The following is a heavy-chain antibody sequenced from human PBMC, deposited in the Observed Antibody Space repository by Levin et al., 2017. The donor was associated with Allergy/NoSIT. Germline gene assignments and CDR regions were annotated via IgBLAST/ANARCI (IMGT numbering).Heavy chain of an antibody. CDR1: GYTFTTYA. D-gene: IGHD1-7*01. V-gene: IGHV7-4-1*02. CDR2: INTNTGNP. CDR3: TRGTRQWDFDY. Sequence: ASVKVSCKASGYTFTTYAMNWVRQAPGQGLEWMGWINTNTGNPTYAQGFTGRFVFSLDTSVSTAYLQISSLKAEDTAVYYCTRGTRQWDFDYWGQGTLVTVSS. J-gene: IGHJ4*02.